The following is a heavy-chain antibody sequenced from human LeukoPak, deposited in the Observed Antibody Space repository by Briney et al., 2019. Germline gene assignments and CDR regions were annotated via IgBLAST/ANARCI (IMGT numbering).Heavy chain of an antibody. J-gene: IGHJ4*02. CDR1: GFTFSAFS. CDR3: AKLADTSTIDY. D-gene: IGHD5-18*01. V-gene: IGHV3-30*02. Sequence: GGSLRLSCAASGFTFSAFSMHWVRQAPGKGLEWISFIRYDGGLQYYGESVKGRFSISRDNSKNTLYLQMNSLRTEDTAVYYCAKLADTSTIDYWGQGTLVTVSS. CDR2: IRYDGGLQ.